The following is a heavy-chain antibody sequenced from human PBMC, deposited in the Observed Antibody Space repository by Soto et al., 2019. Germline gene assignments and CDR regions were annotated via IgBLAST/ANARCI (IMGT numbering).Heavy chain of an antibody. J-gene: IGHJ6*03. Sequence: SETLSLTCTVSGGSISSGGYYWSWIRQHPGKGLEWIGYIYYSGSTYYNPSLKSRVTISVDTSKNQFSLKLSSVTAADTAVYYCARETHDYSNRGRYYYYMDVWGKGTTVTVSS. CDR1: GGSISSGGYY. CDR2: IYYSGST. D-gene: IGHD4-4*01. CDR3: ARETHDYSNRGRYYYYMDV. V-gene: IGHV4-31*03.